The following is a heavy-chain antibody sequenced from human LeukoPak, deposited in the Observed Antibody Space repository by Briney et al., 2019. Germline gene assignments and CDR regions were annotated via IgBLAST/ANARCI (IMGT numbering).Heavy chain of an antibody. CDR1: GVSFSSYW. V-gene: IGHV3-7*04. D-gene: IGHD3-22*01. J-gene: IGHJ4*02. CDR3: AREAYYDSSGYYPGPFDY. Sequence: GGSLRLSCAASGVSFSSYWMSWVRQAPGKGLEWVANIKQDGSEKYYVDSVKGRFTISRDNAKNSLYLQMNSLRAEDTAVYYCAREAYYDSSGYYPGPFDYWGQGTLVTVSS. CDR2: IKQDGSEK.